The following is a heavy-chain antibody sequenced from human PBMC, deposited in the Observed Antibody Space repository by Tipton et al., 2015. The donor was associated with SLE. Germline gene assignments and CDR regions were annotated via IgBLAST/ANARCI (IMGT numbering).Heavy chain of an antibody. CDR3: ARGEITMVQGVIWDDAFDI. D-gene: IGHD3-10*01. CDR2: IYYSGST. CDR1: GGSISSYY. Sequence: LRLSCTVSGGSISSYYWSWIRQPPGKGLEWIGYIYYSGSTNYNPSLKSRVTISVDTSKSQFSLKLSSVTAADTAVYYCARGEITMVQGVIWDDAFDIWGQGTMVTVSS. V-gene: IGHV4-59*01. J-gene: IGHJ3*02.